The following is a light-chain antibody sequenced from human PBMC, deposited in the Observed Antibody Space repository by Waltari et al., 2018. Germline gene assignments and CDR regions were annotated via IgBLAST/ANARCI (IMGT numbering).Light chain of an antibody. CDR1: ALPNQF. V-gene: IGLV3-25*03. Sequence: SYALTQPSSVSVSPGQTATITCSGDALPNQFAYWYQKKPGQAPVLIIYKDSRRASGIPERCACSTSGKTVTLTIIGVQEEDEADYYCHSSDTSGADVFGPGTKVIVL. CDR2: KDS. CDR3: HSSDTSGADV. J-gene: IGLJ1*01.